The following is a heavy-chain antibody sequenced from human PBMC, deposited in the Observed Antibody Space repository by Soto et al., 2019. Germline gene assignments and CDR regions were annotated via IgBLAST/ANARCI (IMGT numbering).Heavy chain of an antibody. CDR1: GYTFTGYY. CDR3: ARWRHDIQDYYYYYGMDV. Sequence: GASVKVSCKASGYTFTGYYMHWVRQAPGQGLEWMGWINPNSGGTNYAQKFQGWVTMTRDTSISTAYMELSRLRSDDTAVYYCARWRHDIQDYYYYYGMDVWGQGTTVTVSS. CDR2: INPNSGGT. D-gene: IGHD3-9*01. J-gene: IGHJ6*02. V-gene: IGHV1-2*04.